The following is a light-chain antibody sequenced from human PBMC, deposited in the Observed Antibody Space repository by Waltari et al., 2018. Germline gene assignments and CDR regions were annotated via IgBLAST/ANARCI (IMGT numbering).Light chain of an antibody. Sequence: QSALTQPASVSGSPGQSITISCTGTSSDVGGYNYVSWYQHHPGKAPQPIIYEVSNRPSGGSCRFSGSKSGNTASLTISGLQAEDEADYYCHSHTSSITTVIFGGGTKLTV. CDR2: EVS. CDR3: HSHTSSITTVI. V-gene: IGLV2-14*01. CDR1: SSDVGGYNY. J-gene: IGLJ2*01.